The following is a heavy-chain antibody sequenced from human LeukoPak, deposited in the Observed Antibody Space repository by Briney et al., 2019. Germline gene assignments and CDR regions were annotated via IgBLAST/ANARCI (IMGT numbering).Heavy chain of an antibody. CDR1: GGSFSGYY. CDR2: INHSGST. CDR3: ARRGLIDY. J-gene: IGHJ4*02. D-gene: IGHD3/OR15-3a*01. V-gene: IGHV4-34*01. Sequence: PSETLSLTCAVYGGSFSGYYWSWIRKPPGKGLEWIGEINHSGSTNYNPSLKSRVTISVDTSKNQFSLNLSSVTAADTAVYYCARRGLIDYWGQGTLVTVSS.